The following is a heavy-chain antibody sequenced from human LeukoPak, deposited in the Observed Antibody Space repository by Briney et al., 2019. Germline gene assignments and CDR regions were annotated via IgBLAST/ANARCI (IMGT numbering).Heavy chain of an antibody. CDR3: AKDLSGYSSSSACSY. Sequence: GGSLRLSCAASGFTFSDYSMNWVRQAPGKGLEWVSAISGSGGSTYYADSVKGRFTISRDNSKNTLYLQMNSLRAEDTAVYYCAKDLSGYSSSSACSYWGQGTLVTVSS. D-gene: IGHD6-6*01. CDR2: ISGSGGST. V-gene: IGHV3-23*01. CDR1: GFTFSDYS. J-gene: IGHJ4*02.